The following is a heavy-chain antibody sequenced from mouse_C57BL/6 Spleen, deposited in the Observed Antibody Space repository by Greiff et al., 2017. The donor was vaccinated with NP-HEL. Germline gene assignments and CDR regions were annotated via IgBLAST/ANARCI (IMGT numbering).Heavy chain of an antibody. D-gene: IGHD2-3*01. V-gene: IGHV1-18*01. CDR1: GYTFTDYN. CDR2: INPNNGGT. Sequence: DVQLVESGPELVKPGASVKIPCKASGYTFTDYNMDWVKQSHGKSLEWIGDINPNNGGTIYNQKFKGKATLTVDKSSSTAYMELRSLTSEDTAVYYCARRGDGYPYPLDYWGQGTTLTVSS. J-gene: IGHJ2*01. CDR3: ARRGDGYPYPLDY.